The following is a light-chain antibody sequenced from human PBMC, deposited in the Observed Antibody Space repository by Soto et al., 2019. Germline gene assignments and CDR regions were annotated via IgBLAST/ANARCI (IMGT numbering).Light chain of an antibody. J-gene: IGKJ5*01. V-gene: IGKV3-11*01. Sequence: EIVSTQSPVTLSLSPGERATRSCRSSQTVSIYLAWYQQKPGQAPRLLIYDASNRATGIPARFSGSGSGTDFTLTISSLEPEDFAVYYCQQRSNWPREITFGQGTRLEI. CDR3: QQRSNWPREIT. CDR2: DAS. CDR1: QTVSIY.